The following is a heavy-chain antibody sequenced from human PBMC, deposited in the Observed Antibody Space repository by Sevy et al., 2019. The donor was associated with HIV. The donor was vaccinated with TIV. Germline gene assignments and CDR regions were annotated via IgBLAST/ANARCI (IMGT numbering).Heavy chain of an antibody. D-gene: IGHD4-17*01. CDR2: ISGSGGSP. V-gene: IGHV3-23*01. J-gene: IGHJ6*02. CDR1: GFTFSSYA. Sequence: GGSLRLSCAASGFTFSSYAMNWVRQAPGKGLQWVSAISGSGGSPYYADSVKGRFTISRDNSKNTLYLQMNSLRAEDTAVYYCARDHVKDGDLGDYYYYAFDVWGQGTTVTVSS. CDR3: ARDHVKDGDLGDYYYYAFDV.